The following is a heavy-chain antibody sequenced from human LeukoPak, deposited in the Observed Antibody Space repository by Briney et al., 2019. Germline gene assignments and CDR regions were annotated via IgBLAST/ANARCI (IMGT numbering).Heavy chain of an antibody. J-gene: IGHJ6*03. CDR1: GYTFTSYD. D-gene: IGHD6-19*01. CDR3: ARGYGLTAGTSHYYYYMDV. Sequence: ASVKVSCKASGYTFTSYDINWVRQATGQGLEWMGWMNPNSGNTGYAQKFQGRVTMTRNTSISTAYMELSSLRSEDAAVYYCARGYGLTAGTSHYYYYMDVWGKGTTVTISS. CDR2: MNPNSGNT. V-gene: IGHV1-8*01.